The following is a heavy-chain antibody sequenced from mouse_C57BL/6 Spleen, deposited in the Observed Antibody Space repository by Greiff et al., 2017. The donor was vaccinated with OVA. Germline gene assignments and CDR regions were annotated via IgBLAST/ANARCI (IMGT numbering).Heavy chain of an antibody. V-gene: IGHV1-85*01. J-gene: IGHJ1*03. D-gene: IGHD1-1*01. CDR3: ARLRGYGSSYGYFDV. CDR1: GYTFTSYD. Sequence: VQRVESGPELVKPGASVKLSCKASGYTFTSYDINWVKQRPGQGLEWIGWIYPRDGSTKYNEKFKGKATLTVDTSSSTAYMELHSLTSEDSAVYFCARLRGYGSSYGYFDVWGTGTTVTVSS. CDR2: IYPRDGST.